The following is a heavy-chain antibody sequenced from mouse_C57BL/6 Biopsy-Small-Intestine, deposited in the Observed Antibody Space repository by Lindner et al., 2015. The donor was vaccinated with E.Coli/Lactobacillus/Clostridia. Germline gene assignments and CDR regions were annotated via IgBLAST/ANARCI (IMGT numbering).Heavy chain of an antibody. Sequence: VQLQESGAELVRPGASVTLSCRASGYTFTDYEIHWVIQTPVHGLEWIGAIDPATGGTAYNQKFKGKAIVTADKSSSTAYMELRSLTSEDSAVYYCTRYFDYDWFAYWGQGTLVTVSA. D-gene: IGHD2-4*01. CDR2: IDPATGGT. CDR3: TRYFDYDWFAY. J-gene: IGHJ3*01. CDR1: GYTFTDYE. V-gene: IGHV1-15*01.